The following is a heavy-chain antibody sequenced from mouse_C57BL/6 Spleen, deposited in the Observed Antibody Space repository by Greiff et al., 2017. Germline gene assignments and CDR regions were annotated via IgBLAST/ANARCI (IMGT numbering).Heavy chain of an antibody. J-gene: IGHJ1*03. CDR3: AREEPPTYGYGSSYGYFDV. Sequence: QVTLKVSGPGILQSSQTLSLTCSFSGFSLSTSGMGVSWIRQPPGKGLEWLANIYWGDDKRYNPSQKSRLTISKDTSRNQVFLKITSVDTADTATYYCAREEPPTYGYGSSYGYFDVWGTGTTLTVSS. CDR1: GFSLSTSGMG. V-gene: IGHV8-12*01. D-gene: IGHD1-1*01. CDR2: IYWGDDK.